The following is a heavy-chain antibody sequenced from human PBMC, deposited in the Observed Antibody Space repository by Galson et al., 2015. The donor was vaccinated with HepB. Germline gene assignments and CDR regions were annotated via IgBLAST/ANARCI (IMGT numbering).Heavy chain of an antibody. V-gene: IGHV4-39*01. CDR3: ARLYYDILTGLGNDAFDI. J-gene: IGHJ3*02. CDR2: IYYRGST. D-gene: IGHD3-9*01. Sequence: SETLSLTCTVSGGSISSSSYYWGWIRQPPGKGLEWIGSIYYRGSTYYNPSLKSRVTISVDTSKNQFSLKLSSVTAADTAVYYCARLYYDILTGLGNDAFDIWGQGTMVTVSS. CDR1: GGSISSSSYY.